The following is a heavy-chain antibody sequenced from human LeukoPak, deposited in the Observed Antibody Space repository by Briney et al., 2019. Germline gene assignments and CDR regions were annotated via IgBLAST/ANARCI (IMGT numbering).Heavy chain of an antibody. CDR3: AKDNYYDSSGYSSGTSFDY. CDR2: ISGSGVNT. J-gene: IGHJ4*02. D-gene: IGHD3-22*01. CDR1: GGTFSSYA. Sequence: GASVKVSCKASGGTFSSYAMSWVRQAPGKGLEWVSTISGSGVNTHYADSVKGRFTISRDNSKNTLYLQMNSLRAEDTAVYYCAKDNYYDSSGYSSGTSFDYWGQGTLVTVSS. V-gene: IGHV3-23*01.